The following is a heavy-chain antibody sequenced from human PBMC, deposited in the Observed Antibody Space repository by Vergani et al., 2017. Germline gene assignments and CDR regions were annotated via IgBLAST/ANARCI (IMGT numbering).Heavy chain of an antibody. Sequence: QVQLVESGGGVVQPGRSLRLSCAASGFTFSSYGMHWVRQAPGKGLEWVAVISYDGSNKYYADSVKGRFTISRDNSKNKMYLQMNSLRAEDTAVYYCAKDRRYYEGEGGXFDPWGQGTLVTVSS. CDR1: GFTFSSYG. D-gene: IGHD3-22*01. CDR2: ISYDGSNK. CDR3: AKDRRYYEGEGGXFDP. J-gene: IGHJ5*02. V-gene: IGHV3-30*18.